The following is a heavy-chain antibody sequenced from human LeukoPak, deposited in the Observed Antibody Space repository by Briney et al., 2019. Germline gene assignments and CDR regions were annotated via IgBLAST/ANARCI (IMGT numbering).Heavy chain of an antibody. D-gene: IGHD5-18*01. J-gene: IGHJ4*02. Sequence: SETLSLTCTVSGGSITSSSYLWGWIRQPPGKGLEWIGSIYYSGSTYYNPSLKSRVTISVDTSKNQFSLKLTSVTAADTAVYYCARDGGNSYGSEYFDYWGQGTLVTVSS. CDR1: GGSITSSSYL. CDR2: IYYSGST. V-gene: IGHV4-39*07. CDR3: ARDGGNSYGSEYFDY.